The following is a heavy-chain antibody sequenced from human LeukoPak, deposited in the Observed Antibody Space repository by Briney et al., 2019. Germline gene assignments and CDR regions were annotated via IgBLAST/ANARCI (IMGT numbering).Heavy chain of an antibody. J-gene: IGHJ4*02. V-gene: IGHV3-53*01. CDR1: GFTVSSNY. Sequence: GGSLRLSCAASGFTVSSNYMSWVRQAPGKGLEWVSVIYSGGSTYYADSVKGRFTISRDNSKNTLYLQMNSLRAEDTAVCYCARDGSSGYWGSDYYFDYWGQGTLVTVSS. CDR2: IYSGGST. D-gene: IGHD3-22*01. CDR3: ARDGSSGYWGSDYYFDY.